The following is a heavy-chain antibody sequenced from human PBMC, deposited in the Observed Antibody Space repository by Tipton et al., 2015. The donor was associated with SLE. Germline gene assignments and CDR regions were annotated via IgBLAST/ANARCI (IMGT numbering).Heavy chain of an antibody. Sequence: TLSLTCTVSGGSISSYYWNWIRKPPGKGLEWIGNIYYSGNTNYNPSLKSRVTISVDPSKNQFSLKLSSVTAADTAVYYCARRSGSLLDYWGQGTLVSVSS. D-gene: IGHD1-26*01. CDR2: IYYSGNT. V-gene: IGHV4-59*08. J-gene: IGHJ4*02. CDR1: GGSISSYY. CDR3: ARRSGSLLDY.